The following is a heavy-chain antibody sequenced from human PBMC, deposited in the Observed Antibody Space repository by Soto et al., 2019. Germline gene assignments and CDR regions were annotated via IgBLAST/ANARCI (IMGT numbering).Heavy chain of an antibody. CDR2: IYNTGST. J-gene: IGHJ4*02. CDR3: ARGGGVTDTFDY. CDR1: GGSVSSGSYY. V-gene: IGHV4-61*01. D-gene: IGHD3-10*01. Sequence: SETLSLTCSVSGGSVSSGSYYWSWIRQPPGKGLEWIGYIYNTGSTNYNPSLKSRVTMSVDTSKNQFSLKLTSVTAADTAVYYCARGGGVTDTFDYWGRGTLVTVSS.